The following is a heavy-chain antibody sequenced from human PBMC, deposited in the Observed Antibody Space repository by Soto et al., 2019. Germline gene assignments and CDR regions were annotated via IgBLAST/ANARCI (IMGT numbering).Heavy chain of an antibody. CDR2: ISSSSSYI. CDR1: GFTFSSYS. CDR3: ARDAVNGSIAAAGTPWFDP. J-gene: IGHJ5*02. Sequence: PGGSLRLSCAASGFTFSSYSMNWVRQAPGKGLEWVSSISSSSSYIYYADSVKGRFTISRDNAKNSLYLQMNSLRAEDTAVYYCARDAVNGSIAAAGTPWFDPWGQGNLVTAPQ. D-gene: IGHD6-13*01. V-gene: IGHV3-21*01.